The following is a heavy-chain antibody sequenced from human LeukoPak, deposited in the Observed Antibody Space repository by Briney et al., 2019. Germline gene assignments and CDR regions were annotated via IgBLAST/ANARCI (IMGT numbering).Heavy chain of an antibody. CDR1: GFTFTTYW. D-gene: IGHD2-8*01. V-gene: IGHV3-7*01. CDR3: ARVGYCIKGVCYTSPTFDY. J-gene: IGHJ4*02. CDR2: IKQDGSET. Sequence: PGGSLRLSCAASGFTFTTYWMSWVRQAPGKGLEWVANIKQDGSETYYLDSVKGRFTISRDNAKNSLYLQMNSLRAEDTAVYYCARVGYCIKGVCYTSPTFDYWGQGTLVTVSS.